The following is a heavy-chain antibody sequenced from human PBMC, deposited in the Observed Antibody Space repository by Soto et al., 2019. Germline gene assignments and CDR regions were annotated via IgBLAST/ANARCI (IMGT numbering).Heavy chain of an antibody. CDR2: INSDGSST. CDR1: GFTFSSYW. V-gene: IGHV3-74*01. CDR3: AREMGIAVAGENYYYGMDV. Sequence: GGSLRLSCAASGFTFSSYWVHWVRQAPGKGLVWVSRINSDGSSTSYADSVKGRFTISRDNAKNTLYLQMNSLRAEDTAVYYCAREMGIAVAGENYYYGMDVWGQGTTVTVSS. J-gene: IGHJ6*02. D-gene: IGHD6-19*01.